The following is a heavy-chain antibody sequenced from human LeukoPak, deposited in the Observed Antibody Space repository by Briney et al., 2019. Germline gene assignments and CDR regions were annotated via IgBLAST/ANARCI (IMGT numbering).Heavy chain of an antibody. D-gene: IGHD3-22*01. J-gene: IGHJ4*02. CDR3: AKGVSYYYDSSGYYNY. V-gene: IGHV3-23*01. Sequence: GGSLRLSCAASGFSFSSYGMHWVRQAPGKGLEWVSVMSGSGGSTYYADSVKGRFTISRDNSKNTLYLQMNSLRAEDTAVYYCAKGVSYYYDSSGYYNYWGQGTLVTVSS. CDR2: MSGSGGST. CDR1: GFSFSSYG.